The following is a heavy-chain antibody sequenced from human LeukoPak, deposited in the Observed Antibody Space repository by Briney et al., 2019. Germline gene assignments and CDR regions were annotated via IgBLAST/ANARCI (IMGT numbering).Heavy chain of an antibody. CDR3: ARHHTEACSSTSCDAFDI. D-gene: IGHD2-2*01. CDR1: GYSFTSYW. Sequence: GESLKISCKGSGYSFTSYWIGWVRQMPGKGLEWMGIIYPGDSDTRYSPSFQGQVTISADKSISTAYLQWSSLKASDTAMYYCARHHTEACSSTSCDAFDIWGQGTMVTVSS. J-gene: IGHJ3*02. CDR2: IYPGDSDT. V-gene: IGHV5-51*01.